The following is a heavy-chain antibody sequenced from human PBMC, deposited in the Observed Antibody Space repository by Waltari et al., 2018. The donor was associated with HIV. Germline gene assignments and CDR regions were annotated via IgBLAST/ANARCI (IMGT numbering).Heavy chain of an antibody. V-gene: IGHV3-21*01. CDR2: ISTSSSYI. Sequence: EVQLVESGGGLVKHGGSLRLSCAASGFTLSSYTMNWVLQAPGKGLERVSSISTSSSYIYHTDSVKGRFTISRDNAKNSLYLQMNSLRVEDTAVYYCAREKRFTYYGLDVWGQGTTVTVSS. CDR3: AREKRFTYYGLDV. CDR1: GFTLSSYT. J-gene: IGHJ6*02. D-gene: IGHD3-3*01.